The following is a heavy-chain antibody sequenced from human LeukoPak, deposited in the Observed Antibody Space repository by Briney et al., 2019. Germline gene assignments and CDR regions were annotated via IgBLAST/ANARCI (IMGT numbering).Heavy chain of an antibody. J-gene: IGHJ6*03. V-gene: IGHV4-39*01. CDR3: ARHSHDDYCYVWGSSRHSRGYYYYMDV. CDR1: GGSISSSSYY. Sequence: PSETLSLTCTVSGGSISSSSYYWGWIRQPPGKGLEWIGSIYYSGSTYYNPSLKSRVTISVDTSKNQFSLKLSSVTAADTAVYYCARHSHDDYCYVWGSSRHSRGYYYYMDVWGKRTTVTVSS. D-gene: IGHD3-16*02. CDR2: IYYSGST.